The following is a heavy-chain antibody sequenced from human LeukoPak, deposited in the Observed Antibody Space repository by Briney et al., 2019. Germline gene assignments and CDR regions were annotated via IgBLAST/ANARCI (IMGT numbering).Heavy chain of an antibody. CDR2: IYDSENI. D-gene: IGHD3-22*01. CDR3: AGRGPYYYDSSGYSL. J-gene: IGHJ4*02. Sequence: SETLSLTCTVSGGSMTGYYWNWTRQPPGKGLEWIGCIYDSENIYYNSSLKSRVTISIDTSKNQFSLKLSSVTAADTAVYYCAGRGPYYYDSSGYSLWGQGTLVTVSS. V-gene: IGHV4-59*01. CDR1: GGSMTGYY.